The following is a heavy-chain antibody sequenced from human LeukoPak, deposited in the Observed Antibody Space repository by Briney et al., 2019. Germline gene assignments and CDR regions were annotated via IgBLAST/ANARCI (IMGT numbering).Heavy chain of an antibody. CDR2: INPNSGGT. CDR1: GYTFTGYY. CDR3: ARARYNYGSNWFDP. J-gene: IGHJ5*02. Sequence: GASLKVSCKASGYTFTGYYMHWVRQAPGQGLEWMGWINPNSGGTNYALKFQGRVTMTRDTSISTGYMELSRMRSDDTAVYYCARARYNYGSNWFDPWGQGTLVTVSS. V-gene: IGHV1-2*02. D-gene: IGHD5-18*01.